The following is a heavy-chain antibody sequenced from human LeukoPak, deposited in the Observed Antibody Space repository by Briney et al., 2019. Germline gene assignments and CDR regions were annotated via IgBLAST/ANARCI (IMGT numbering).Heavy chain of an antibody. V-gene: IGHV1-46*01. D-gene: IGHD6-13*01. Sequence: GASVKVSCKASGYTLTRYFIHWVRQAPGQGLEWMGIINPNGGSTSYPQKFQGRVTMTRDTSTNTVYMELSSLKSEDTAVYYCAIIAAAGTNYYYGMDVWGQGTTVTVSS. CDR3: AIIAAAGTNYYYGMDV. CDR1: GYTLTRYF. CDR2: INPNGGST. J-gene: IGHJ6*02.